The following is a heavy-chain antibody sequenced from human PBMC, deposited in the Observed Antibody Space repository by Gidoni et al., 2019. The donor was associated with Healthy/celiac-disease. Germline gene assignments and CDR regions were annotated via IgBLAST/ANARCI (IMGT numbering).Heavy chain of an antibody. CDR2: ISGSGGST. CDR3: AKVEMATIGHFYYFDY. CDR1: GFTFSSYA. J-gene: IGHJ4*02. Sequence: EVQLLESGGGLVQPGGSLRLSCAASGFTFSSYAMSWVRQAPGKGLEWVSAISGSGGSTYYADSVKGRFTISRDNSKNTLYLQMNSLRAEDTAVYYCAKVEMATIGHFYYFDYWGQGTLVTVSS. D-gene: IGHD3-3*02. V-gene: IGHV3-23*01.